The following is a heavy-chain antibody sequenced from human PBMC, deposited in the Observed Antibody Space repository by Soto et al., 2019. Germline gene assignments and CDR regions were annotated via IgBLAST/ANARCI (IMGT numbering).Heavy chain of an antibody. CDR2: ISAHNGNT. Sequence: QVHLVQSGAEVKKPGASVKVSCKASGYTFTSYGITWVRQAPGQGLEWMGWISAHNGNTDYAQKLQGRVIVTRDTSTSTAYMDLRSLISDDTAVYYCARGRYGEYWGQGALVTVSS. V-gene: IGHV1-18*01. CDR1: GYTFTSYG. CDR3: ARGRYGEY. D-gene: IGHD3-10*01. J-gene: IGHJ4*02.